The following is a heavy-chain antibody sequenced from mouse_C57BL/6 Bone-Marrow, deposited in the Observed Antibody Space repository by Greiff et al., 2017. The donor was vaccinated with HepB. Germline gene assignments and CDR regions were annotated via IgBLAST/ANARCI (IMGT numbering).Heavy chain of an antibody. CDR1: GYTFTSYW. Sequence: VKLQQPGAELVRPGTSVKLSCKASGYTFTSYWMHWVKQRPGQGLEWIGVIDPSDSYTNYNQKFKGKATLTVDTSSSTAYMQLSSLTSEDSAVYYCARGDYYGSTPFAYWGQGTLVTVSA. CDR3: ARGDYYGSTPFAY. J-gene: IGHJ3*01. CDR2: IDPSDSYT. D-gene: IGHD1-1*01. V-gene: IGHV1-59*01.